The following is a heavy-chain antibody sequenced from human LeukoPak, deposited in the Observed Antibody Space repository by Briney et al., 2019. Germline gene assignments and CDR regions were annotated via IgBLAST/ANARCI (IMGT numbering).Heavy chain of an antibody. V-gene: IGHV3-66*01. CDR2: IYSGGST. Sequence: GGSLRLSCAASGFTVSSNYMSWVRQAPGKGLERVSVIYSGGSTYYADSVKGRFTISRDNSKNTLYLQMNSLRAEDTAVYYCARDRAVAGTRWFDPWGQGTLVTVSS. J-gene: IGHJ5*02. CDR3: ARDRAVAGTRWFDP. D-gene: IGHD6-19*01. CDR1: GFTVSSNY.